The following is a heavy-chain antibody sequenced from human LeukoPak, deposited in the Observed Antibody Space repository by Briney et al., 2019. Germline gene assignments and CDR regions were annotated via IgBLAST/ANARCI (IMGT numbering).Heavy chain of an antibody. J-gene: IGHJ4*02. CDR1: GXTFSNYA. CDR3: AKEMIAPHYFDD. V-gene: IGHV3-23*01. CDR2: ISGSDNST. Sequence: PGGSLRLSCAASGXTFSNYAMSWVRQAPGRGLEWVSSISGSDNSTNYADSVRGRFTISRDNPKNTLYLQLNSLRAEDTALYYCAKEMIAPHYFDDWGQGTLVTVSS. D-gene: IGHD3-22*01.